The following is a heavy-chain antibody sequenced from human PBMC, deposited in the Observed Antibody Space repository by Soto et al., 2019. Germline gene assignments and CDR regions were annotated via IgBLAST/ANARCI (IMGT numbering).Heavy chain of an antibody. Sequence: QLKLQESGPGLVKPSETLSLTCSVSGGSISYNSYYWGWIRQPPGKGLEWVGGIFYTGTTYYSPSLKDRVTIAVDTSKNSFSLNLTSVTAADTAVYFCARLVVVAPVANAWGQGTLVTVSS. CDR3: ARLVVVAPVANA. CDR1: GGSISYNSYY. CDR2: IFYTGTT. D-gene: IGHD2-2*01. V-gene: IGHV4-39*02. J-gene: IGHJ5*02.